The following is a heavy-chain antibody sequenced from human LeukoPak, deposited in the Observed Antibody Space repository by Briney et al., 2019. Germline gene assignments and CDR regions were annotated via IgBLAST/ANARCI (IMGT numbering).Heavy chain of an antibody. CDR1: GFTFTSSA. Sequence: GTSVKVSCKASGFTFTSSAMQWVRQARGQRLEWIGWIVVGSGNTNYAQKFQERVTITRDMSTSTAYMELSSLRAEDTAVYYCAKDLPMVRGVIYYWGQGTLVTVSS. V-gene: IGHV1-58*02. CDR3: AKDLPMVRGVIYY. D-gene: IGHD3-10*01. CDR2: IVVGSGNT. J-gene: IGHJ4*02.